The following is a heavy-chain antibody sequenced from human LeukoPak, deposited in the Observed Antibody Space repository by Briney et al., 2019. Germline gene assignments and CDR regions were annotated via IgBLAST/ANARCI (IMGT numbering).Heavy chain of an antibody. J-gene: IGHJ4*02. CDR2: ISSSSRYI. D-gene: IGHD5-12*01. CDR1: GFTFSSYS. V-gene: IGHV3-21*01. Sequence: GGSLRLSCAASGFTFSSYSMNWVRQAPGKGLEWVSSISSSSRYIYYADSVKGRFTISRDNAKNSLYLQMNSLRAEDTAVYYCARDGYDGIVDCWGQGTLVTVSS. CDR3: ARDGYDGIVDC.